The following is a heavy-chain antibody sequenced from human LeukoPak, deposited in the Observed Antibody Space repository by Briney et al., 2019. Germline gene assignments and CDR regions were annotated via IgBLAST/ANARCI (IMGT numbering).Heavy chain of an antibody. V-gene: IGHV3-21*01. D-gene: IGHD4-17*01. CDR1: GFTFSSYA. CDR3: ARDLSVTTPFDY. Sequence: GGSLRLSCAASGFTFSSYAMSWVRQAPGKGLEWVSSISSSSSYIYYADSVKGRFTISRDNAKNSLYLQMNSLRAEDTAVYYCARDLSVTTPFDYWGQGTLVTVSS. J-gene: IGHJ4*02. CDR2: ISSSSSYI.